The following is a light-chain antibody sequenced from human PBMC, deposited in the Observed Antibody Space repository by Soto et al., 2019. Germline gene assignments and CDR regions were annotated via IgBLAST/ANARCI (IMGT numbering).Light chain of an antibody. J-gene: IGKJ5*01. V-gene: IGKV1-13*02. Sequence: AIQLTQSPSSLSASVGDRVTITCRASQGISSALAWYQQKPGKAPKLLIYDASSLESGVPSRFSGSGSGTDVTLTISSLQPEDFATYYCQHFNSYLITFGQGTRLEIK. CDR2: DAS. CDR1: QGISSA. CDR3: QHFNSYLIT.